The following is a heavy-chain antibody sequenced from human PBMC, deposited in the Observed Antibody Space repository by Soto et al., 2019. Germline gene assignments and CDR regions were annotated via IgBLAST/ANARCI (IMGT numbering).Heavy chain of an antibody. J-gene: IGHJ4*02. CDR2: IYWDDDK. Sequence: PTLVNPTQTLTLTCTFSGLSLSTSGVGVGWFRQPPGKALEWLALIYWDDDKRYSPSLKTRLTITTDTSKNQVVLTMSNMDPVDTATYYCAHRRSDGSHDYWGQGTLVT. CDR1: GLSLSTSGVG. V-gene: IGHV2-5*02. CDR3: AHRRSDGSHDY. D-gene: IGHD1-26*01.